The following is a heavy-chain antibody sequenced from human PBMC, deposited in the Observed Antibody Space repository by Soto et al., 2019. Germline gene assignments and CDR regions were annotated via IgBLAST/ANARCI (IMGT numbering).Heavy chain of an antibody. CDR3: ARLDAIAVTGKPQDY. J-gene: IGHJ4*02. D-gene: IGHD6-19*01. CDR2: IKQDGGDK. V-gene: IGHV3-7*05. Sequence: EVQLVESGGGLVQPGGSLSVSCAVSGLTFSAYWMNWVRQAPGKGLEWVANIKQDGGDKYYVASVRGRFTISRDNAKNSVYLQMNSLRPEDTAVYYCARLDAIAVTGKPQDYWGQGILVTV. CDR1: GLTFSAYW.